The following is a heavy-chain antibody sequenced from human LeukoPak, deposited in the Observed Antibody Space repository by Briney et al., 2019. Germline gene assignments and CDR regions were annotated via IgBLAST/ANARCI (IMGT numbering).Heavy chain of an antibody. Sequence: GGSLRPSCAASGFTFSSYSMNWVRQAPGKGLEWVSSISSSSSYIYYADSVKGRFTISRDNAKNSLYLQMNSLRAEDTAVYYCARDIAAAGDYWGQGTLVTVSS. CDR1: GFTFSSYS. CDR3: ARDIAAAGDY. D-gene: IGHD6-13*01. J-gene: IGHJ4*02. V-gene: IGHV3-21*01. CDR2: ISSSSSYI.